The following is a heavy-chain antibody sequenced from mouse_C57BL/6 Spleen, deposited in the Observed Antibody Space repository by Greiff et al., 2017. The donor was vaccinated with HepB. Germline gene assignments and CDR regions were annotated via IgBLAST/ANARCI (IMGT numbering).Heavy chain of an antibody. CDR1: GYTFTSYW. V-gene: IGHV1-74*01. J-gene: IGHJ4*01. D-gene: IGHD1-1*01. CDR3: AMDYYGSSYEGYYYAMDY. CDR2: IHPSDSDT. Sequence: VKLQESGAELVKPGASVKVSCKASGYTFTSYWMHWVKQRPGQGLEWIGRIHPSDSDTNYNQKFKGKATLTVDKSSSTAYMQLSSLTSEDSAVYYCAMDYYGSSYEGYYYAMDYWGQGTSVTVSS.